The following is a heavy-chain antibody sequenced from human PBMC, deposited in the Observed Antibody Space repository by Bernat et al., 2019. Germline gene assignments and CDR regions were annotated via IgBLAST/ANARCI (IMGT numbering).Heavy chain of an antibody. D-gene: IGHD6-19*01. CDR1: GYTFTSYG. J-gene: IGHJ4*02. V-gene: IGHV1-18*01. Sequence: QVQLVQSGAEVKKPGASVKVSCKASGYTFTSYGISWVRQAPGQGLEWMGWISAYNGNTNYAQKLQGRVTITTDTSTSTGYMELRSLRSDDTAVYYCARDNREAAVAGTTDYWGQGTLVTVSS. CDR2: ISAYNGNT. CDR3: ARDNREAAVAGTTDY.